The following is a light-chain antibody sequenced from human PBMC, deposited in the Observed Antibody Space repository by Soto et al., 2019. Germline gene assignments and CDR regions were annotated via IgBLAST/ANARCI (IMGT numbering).Light chain of an antibody. V-gene: IGKV3-11*01. CDR1: QSVGTY. CDR2: DAS. J-gene: IGKJ4*01. Sequence: EILLTQSPSTLSVSPGERATRSCRASQSVGTYLAWYQQKPGQAPRLLIYDASNRFNGITARFSGSGSGTAVTSAISSIEPQEVAVYDYQQRRNQLTFGGGTMVEI. CDR3: QQRRNQLT.